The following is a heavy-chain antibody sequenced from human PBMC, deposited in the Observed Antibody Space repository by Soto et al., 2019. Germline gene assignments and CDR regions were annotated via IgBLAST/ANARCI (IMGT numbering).Heavy chain of an antibody. D-gene: IGHD6-13*01. CDR2: ISAYNGNT. CDR3: AREGRAAADPIYYYYGMDV. V-gene: IGHV1-18*04. J-gene: IGHJ6*02. CDR1: GYTFTSYG. Sequence: GASVKVSCKASGYTFTSYGISWVRQAPGQGLEWTGWISAYNGNTNYAQKLQGRVTMTTDTSTSTAYMELRSLRSDDTAVYYCAREGRAAADPIYYYYGMDVWGQGTTVTVSS.